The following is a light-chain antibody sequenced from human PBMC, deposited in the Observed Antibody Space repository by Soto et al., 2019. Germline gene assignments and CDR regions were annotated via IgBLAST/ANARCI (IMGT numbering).Light chain of an antibody. CDR2: GAS. Sequence: EIVLKQSPGTLSLSPGERATLSCRVSQSVSSSYLAWYQQKPGQAPRLLIYGASSRATGIPDRFSGSGSGTDFTLTISRLEPEDFAVYYCQQYGSSRWTFGKGTKV. V-gene: IGKV3-20*01. CDR1: QSVSSSY. CDR3: QQYGSSRWT. J-gene: IGKJ1*01.